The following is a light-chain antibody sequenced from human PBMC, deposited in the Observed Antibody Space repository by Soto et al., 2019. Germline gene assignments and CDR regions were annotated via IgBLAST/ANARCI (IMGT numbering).Light chain of an antibody. CDR2: DAS. CDR1: QDISNH. J-gene: IGKJ5*01. CDR3: QQYYNFPIT. Sequence: DIQMTQSPSSLSASVRDRVTITCQASQDISNHLNWYQQKPGKAPKLLIYDASNLETGVPSRFSGSGSGTDFSVTISSLQPEDSATYYCQQYYNFPITFGQGTRLEIK. V-gene: IGKV1-33*01.